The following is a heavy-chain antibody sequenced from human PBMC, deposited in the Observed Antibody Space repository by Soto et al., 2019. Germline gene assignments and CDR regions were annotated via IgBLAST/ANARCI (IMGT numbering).Heavy chain of an antibody. CDR1: GFSLSISEVG. V-gene: IGHV2-5*02. Sequence: QITLKESGPALVKPTQTLTLTCSFSGFSLSISEVGVAWIRQPPGKALEWLALIYWDDNKHYSPSLKGSAMITNDTSTNQVVLTMTDMDPVDTATYSCAHMRSGSHIGTWHNYYLEYWGQGTLVTVSS. J-gene: IGHJ4*02. CDR2: IYWDDNK. D-gene: IGHD3-10*01. CDR3: AHMRSGSHIGTWHNYYLEY.